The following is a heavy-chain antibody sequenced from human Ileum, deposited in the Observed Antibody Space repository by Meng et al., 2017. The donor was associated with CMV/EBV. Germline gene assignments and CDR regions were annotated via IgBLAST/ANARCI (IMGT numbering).Heavy chain of an antibody. CDR3: ARGVAGGPFDY. D-gene: IGHD2-15*01. Sequence: HRPLRGSGPGLVKPSETLSLPCTVSGDSINTRNYYWGWIRQSPGKGLEWFGSVYYDGSTYYSPSIKSRVSTSIDTSKNQFFLKVRSVTAADTALYYCARGVAGGPFDYWGQGTLVTVSS. V-gene: IGHV4-39*07. CDR2: VYYDGST. CDR1: GDSINTRNYY. J-gene: IGHJ4*02.